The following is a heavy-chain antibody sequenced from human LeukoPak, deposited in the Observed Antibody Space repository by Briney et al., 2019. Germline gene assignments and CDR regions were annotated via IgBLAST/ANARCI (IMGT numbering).Heavy chain of an antibody. Sequence: SETLSLTCTVSGYSISSGYYWGWIRQPPGKGLEWIGSIYHSGSTYYNPSLKSRVTISVDTSKNQFSLKLSSVTAADTAVYYCARNRIFDYWGQGTLVTVSS. D-gene: IGHD2/OR15-2a*01. J-gene: IGHJ4*02. CDR1: GYSISSGYY. V-gene: IGHV4-38-2*02. CDR3: ARNRIFDY. CDR2: IYHSGST.